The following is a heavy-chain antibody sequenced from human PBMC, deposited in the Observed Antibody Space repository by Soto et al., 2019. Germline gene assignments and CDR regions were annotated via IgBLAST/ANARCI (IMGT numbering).Heavy chain of an antibody. V-gene: IGHV3-30*18. Sequence: GGSLRLSCAASGFTFRSYSMHWVRQAPGKGLEWVAIISEDGRNKYYADSVKGRFTISRDNSKNTVYLQMNSLRAEDTAVYYCAKDSVVAMIRIYDYCGQRTLVTVSS. J-gene: IGHJ4*02. CDR2: ISEDGRNK. CDR1: GFTFRSYS. D-gene: IGHD5-12*01. CDR3: AKDSVVAMIRIYDY.